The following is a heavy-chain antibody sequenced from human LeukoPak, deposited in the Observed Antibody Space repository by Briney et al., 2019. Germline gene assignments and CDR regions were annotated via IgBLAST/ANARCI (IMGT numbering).Heavy chain of an antibody. J-gene: IGHJ4*02. V-gene: IGHV3-74*01. CDR3: AKGVSDYGGNSGDC. Sequence: PGGSLRLSCAASGFTFSSYWMHWVRQAPGKGLMWVSRINSDGSRTTYADSVRGRFTISRDNAKSTLYLQMISLRAEDTAVYYCAKGVSDYGGNSGDCWGQGTLVTVSS. CDR2: INSDGSRT. CDR1: GFTFSSYW. D-gene: IGHD4-23*01.